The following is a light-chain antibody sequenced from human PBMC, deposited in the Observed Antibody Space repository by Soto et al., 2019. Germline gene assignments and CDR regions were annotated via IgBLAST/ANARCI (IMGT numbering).Light chain of an antibody. V-gene: IGKV1-39*01. CDR2: AES. Sequence: DIQMTQSPSSLSASVGDRVTITCRASQSISSYLNWYQQKPGKDPKLLIYAESSLQSGVPSRFSGSGSGTDFTLTISSLQPEDFATYYCQQYHRYSTFGQGTKVDIK. CDR3: QQYHRYST. J-gene: IGKJ1*01. CDR1: QSISSY.